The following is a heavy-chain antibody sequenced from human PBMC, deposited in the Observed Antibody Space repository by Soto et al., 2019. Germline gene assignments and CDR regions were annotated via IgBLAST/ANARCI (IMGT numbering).Heavy chain of an antibody. CDR1: AGTFRSYA. CDR3: ARGPAVDVGPTYFDY. J-gene: IGHJ4*02. CDR2: IIPMFGTP. Sequence: QVQLLQSGAEVKRSGTSVKVSCKAAAGTFRSYAMSWVRQAPGQGLEWMGGIIPMFGTPNYAQNFKGRLTITADESTRTAYMELSSLRSEDTAVYYCARGPAVDVGPTYFDYWGQGTPVTVSP. V-gene: IGHV1-69*01. D-gene: IGHD1-26*01.